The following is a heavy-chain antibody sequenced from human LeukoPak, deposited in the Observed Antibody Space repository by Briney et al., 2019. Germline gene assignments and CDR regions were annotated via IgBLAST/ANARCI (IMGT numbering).Heavy chain of an antibody. CDR1: GYTFTSYD. D-gene: IGHD4-17*01. CDR3: ARATGTVTTVYYYGMDV. Sequence: ASVKVSCKASGYTFTSYDINWVRQATGQGLEWMGWMNPNSGNTGYAQKFQGRVTMTRNTSISTAYMELSSLRSEDTAVYYCARATGTVTTVYYYGMDVWGQGTTVTVSS. V-gene: IGHV1-8*01. J-gene: IGHJ6*02. CDR2: MNPNSGNT.